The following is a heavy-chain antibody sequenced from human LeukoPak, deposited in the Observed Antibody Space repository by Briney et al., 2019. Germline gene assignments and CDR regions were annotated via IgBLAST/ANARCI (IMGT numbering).Heavy chain of an antibody. D-gene: IGHD3-10*01. J-gene: IGHJ4*02. Sequence: GGSLRLSCAASGYTFSSYAMSWVRQAPGKGLEWVSAISGSGGSTYYADPVKGRFTISRDNSKNTLYLQMNSLRAEDTAVYYCAKGGIRYFDYWGQGTLVTVSS. CDR2: ISGSGGST. CDR1: GYTFSSYA. CDR3: AKGGIRYFDY. V-gene: IGHV3-23*01.